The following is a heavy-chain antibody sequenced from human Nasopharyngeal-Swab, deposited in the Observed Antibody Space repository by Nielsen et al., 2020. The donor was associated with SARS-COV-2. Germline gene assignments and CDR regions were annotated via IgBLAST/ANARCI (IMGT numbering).Heavy chain of an antibody. CDR3: ARGKDFGEYYFDY. CDR1: GGSISSADYS. Sequence: LSLTCVVSGGSISSADYSWNWIRQSPGRGLEWIGNIYHSGSTSYNPSLKSRVTISVDRSKSHFSRKRTAGTAADTAVYFCARGKDFGEYYFDYWGQGTLVTVSS. J-gene: IGHJ4*02. D-gene: IGHD3-10*01. CDR2: IYHSGST. V-gene: IGHV4-30-2*06.